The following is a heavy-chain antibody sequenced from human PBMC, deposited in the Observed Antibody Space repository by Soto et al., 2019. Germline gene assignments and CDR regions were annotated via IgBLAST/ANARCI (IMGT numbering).Heavy chain of an antibody. CDR3: VKEGGMKYFDF. J-gene: IGHJ2*01. Sequence: EVQLVESGGGLVQPGRSLRLSCTASGFIFDNHAMHWVRQAPGKGLVWVAGVTWNSVATGYADSVKGRFTISRDNAKNSLYLQMNSLSAEDTAVYFCVKEGGMKYFDFWGRGTVVTVSS. D-gene: IGHD3-16*01. CDR1: GFIFDNHA. CDR2: VTWNSVAT. V-gene: IGHV3-9*01.